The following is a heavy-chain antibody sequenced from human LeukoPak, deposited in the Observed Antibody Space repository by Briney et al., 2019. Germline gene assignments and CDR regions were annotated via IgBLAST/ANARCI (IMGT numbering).Heavy chain of an antibody. V-gene: IGHV3-53*01. J-gene: IGHJ3*02. CDR3: ARDLPPVCSSGWYGAFDI. D-gene: IGHD6-19*01. CDR1: GFTVSSNY. Sequence: GGSLRLSCAASGFTVSSNYMSWVRQAPGKGLEWVSVIYSGGSTYYADSVKGRFTISRDNSKNTLYLQMNSLRAEDTAVYYCARDLPPVCSSGWYGAFDIWGQGTMVTVSS. CDR2: IYSGGST.